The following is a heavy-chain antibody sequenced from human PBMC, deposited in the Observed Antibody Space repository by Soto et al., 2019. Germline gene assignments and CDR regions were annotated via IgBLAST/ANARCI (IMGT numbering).Heavy chain of an antibody. CDR1: GYTFSTYG. CDR2: ISTSNGDT. Sequence: QVQLVQSGAEVKKPGASVKVSCKASGYTFSTYGISWVRQAPGQGLEWMAWISTSNGDTHYAQKVQDRVSMTTDRFMSTAYMELRSLRSDDTAIYYCARDSAAHGPVFDYWGQGTLVTVSS. J-gene: IGHJ4*02. D-gene: IGHD6-13*01. CDR3: ARDSAAHGPVFDY. V-gene: IGHV1-18*04.